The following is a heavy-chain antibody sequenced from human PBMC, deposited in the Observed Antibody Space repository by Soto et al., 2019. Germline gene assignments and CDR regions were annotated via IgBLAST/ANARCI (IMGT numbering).Heavy chain of an antibody. Sequence: SVKVSCKASGGTFSSYAISWVRQAPGQGLEWMGGIIPIFGTANYAQKFQGRVTITADESTSTAYMELSSLRSEDTAVYYCAREPDYGDYHGYGMDVWGQGTTVTVSS. V-gene: IGHV1-69*13. J-gene: IGHJ6*02. CDR2: IIPIFGTA. D-gene: IGHD4-17*01. CDR1: GGTFSSYA. CDR3: AREPDYGDYHGYGMDV.